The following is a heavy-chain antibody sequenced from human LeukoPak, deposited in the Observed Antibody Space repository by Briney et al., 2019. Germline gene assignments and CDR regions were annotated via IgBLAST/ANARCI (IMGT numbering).Heavy chain of an antibody. Sequence: GSSVKVSCKASGGTFSSYAISWVRQAPGQGLEWMGGIIPIFGTANYAQKFQGRVTITADKSTSTAYMELSSLRSEDTAVYYCATNVYGDYYEGGAFDIWGQGTMVTVSS. D-gene: IGHD4-17*01. V-gene: IGHV1-69*06. CDR2: IIPIFGTA. CDR3: ATNVYGDYYEGGAFDI. CDR1: GGTFSSYA. J-gene: IGHJ3*02.